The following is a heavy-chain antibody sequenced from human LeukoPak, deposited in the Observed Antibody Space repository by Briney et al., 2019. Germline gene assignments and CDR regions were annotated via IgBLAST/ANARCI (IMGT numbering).Heavy chain of an antibody. J-gene: IGHJ4*02. CDR1: GFTFSSYW. CDR2: IKQDGSEK. D-gene: IGHD6-6*01. V-gene: IGHV3-7*03. CDR3: AREGIAAREGYYFDY. Sequence: PGGSLRLSCAASGFTFSSYWMSWVRQAPGKGLEWVANIKQDGSEKYYVDPVKGRFTISRDNAKNSLYLQMNSLRAEDTAVYYCAREGIAAREGYYFDYWGQGTLVTVSS.